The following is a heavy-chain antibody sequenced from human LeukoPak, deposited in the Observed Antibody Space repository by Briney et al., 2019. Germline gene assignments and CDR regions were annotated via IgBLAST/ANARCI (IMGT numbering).Heavy chain of an antibody. D-gene: IGHD6-13*01. CDR1: GFTFSSYS. J-gene: IGHJ3*02. V-gene: IGHV3-21*01. CDR2: ISSSSSYI. Sequence: GGSLRLSCAASGFTFSSYSMNWVRQAPGKGLEWVSSISSSSSYIYYADSVKGRFTISRDNAKNSLYLQMNSLRAKDTAVYYCAGEVGFSSSWYGNGDAFDIWGQGTMVTVSS. CDR3: AGEVGFSSSWYGNGDAFDI.